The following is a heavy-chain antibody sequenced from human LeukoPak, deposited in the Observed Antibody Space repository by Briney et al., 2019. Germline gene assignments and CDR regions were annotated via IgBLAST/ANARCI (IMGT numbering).Heavy chain of an antibody. V-gene: IGHV3-23*01. CDR1: GFIVGDTH. D-gene: IGHD6-6*01. J-gene: IGHJ4*02. CDR3: AKDKYSTSSGGFDY. CDR2: ISRSGFST. Sequence: GGSLRLSCAGSGFIVGDTHMTWVRQAPGKGLEWVSGISRSGFSTHYADSVQGRFTMSRDKSKNTLYLEMNSLRAEDTAIYYCAKDKYSTSSGGFDYWGQGTLVTVSS.